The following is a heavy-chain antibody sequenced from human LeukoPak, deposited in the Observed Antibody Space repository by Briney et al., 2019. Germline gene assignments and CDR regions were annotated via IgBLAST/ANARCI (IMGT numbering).Heavy chain of an antibody. CDR1: GFTFSGYG. Sequence: PGGSLRLSCAASGFTFSGYGMHWVRQTPGKGLEWVAVISYDGSNKYYADSVKGRFTISRDTSQNTLSLQMNSLRAEDTAVYYCVRKNRDFNAAFDIWGQGTVVTVSS. J-gene: IGHJ3*02. V-gene: IGHV3-30*03. D-gene: IGHD2-21*02. CDR2: ISYDGSNK. CDR3: VRKNRDFNAAFDI.